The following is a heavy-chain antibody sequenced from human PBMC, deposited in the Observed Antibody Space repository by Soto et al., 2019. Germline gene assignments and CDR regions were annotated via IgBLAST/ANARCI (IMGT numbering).Heavy chain of an antibody. D-gene: IGHD3-16*01. V-gene: IGHV1-18*04. Sequence: QVHLEQSRGEVKKPGATVTVSCKASGYTSTAYGFIWVRQAPGQGLQWMAWISPHTGTTNYAQNLQGRITLTAESSTRSTYMELRSLTSGDTAVYYCATFPDYDGWGTSPVGAFDIWGQGTMVTVSS. CDR3: ATFPDYDGWGTSPVGAFDI. CDR2: ISPHTGTT. J-gene: IGHJ3*02. CDR1: GYTSTAYG.